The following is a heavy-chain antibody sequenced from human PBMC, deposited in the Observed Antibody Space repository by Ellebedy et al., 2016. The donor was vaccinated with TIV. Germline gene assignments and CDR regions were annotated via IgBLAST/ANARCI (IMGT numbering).Heavy chain of an antibody. J-gene: IGHJ6*02. CDR1: GYTFIGYD. Sequence: SVKVSXXSSGYTFIGYDINWVRQAPGQGLEWMGGIIPSYGTPNYAQKFQGRVSITADQSTNTAYMELISLTPEDTAIYYCARGEDVWGPGTTVTVSS. CDR2: IIPSYGTP. CDR3: ARGEDV. V-gene: IGHV1-69*13.